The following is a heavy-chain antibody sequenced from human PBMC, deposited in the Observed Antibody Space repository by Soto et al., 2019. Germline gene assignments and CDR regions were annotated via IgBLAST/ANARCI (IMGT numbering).Heavy chain of an antibody. J-gene: IGHJ4*02. CDR3: AKVDYDFWSGYYTGFDY. CDR1: GFTFSSYA. D-gene: IGHD3-3*01. V-gene: IGHV3-23*01. Sequence: GGSLRLSCAASGFTFSSYAMSWVRQAPGKGLEWVSAISGSGGSTYYADSVKGRFTISRDNSKNTLYLQMNSLRAEDTAVYYCAKVDYDFWSGYYTGFDYWGQGTLVTVSS. CDR2: ISGSGGST.